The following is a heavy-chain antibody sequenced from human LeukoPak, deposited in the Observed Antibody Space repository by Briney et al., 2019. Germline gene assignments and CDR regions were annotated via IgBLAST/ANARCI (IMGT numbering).Heavy chain of an antibody. CDR1: GFTFSGYS. V-gene: IGHV3-23*01. Sequence: GGSLRLSWAGSGFTFSGYSLNWVRQAPGKGLEWVSAIGASGANTYYAASVKGRFTISIDNSKNTVYLQMSSLRAEGTAVYYCGKERLLDGNNANWGQVTLVTVSS. CDR2: IGASGANT. CDR3: GKERLLDGNNAN. J-gene: IGHJ1*01. D-gene: IGHD5-24*01.